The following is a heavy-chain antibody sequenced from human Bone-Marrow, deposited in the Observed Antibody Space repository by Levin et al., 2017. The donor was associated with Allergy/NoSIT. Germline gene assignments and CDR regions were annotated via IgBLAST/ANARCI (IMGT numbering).Heavy chain of an antibody. D-gene: IGHD6-19*01. J-gene: IGHJ4*02. Sequence: PSETLSLTCAVYGGSFSGYYWSWIRQPPGKGLEWIGEINHSGSTNYNPSLKSRVTISVDTSKNQFSLKLSSVTAADTAVYYCARGRGGEQWLVLGGFDYWGQGTLVTVSS. CDR2: INHSGST. CDR1: GGSFSGYY. V-gene: IGHV4-34*01. CDR3: ARGRGGEQWLVLGGFDY.